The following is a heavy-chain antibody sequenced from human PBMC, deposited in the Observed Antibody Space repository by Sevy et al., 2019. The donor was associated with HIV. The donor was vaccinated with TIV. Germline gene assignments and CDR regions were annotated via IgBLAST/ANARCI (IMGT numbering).Heavy chain of an antibody. Sequence: GGSLRLSCAASGFTFSTYAMNWVRQAPGKGLEWVSSISRSGRSTYSADSVEGRFTISRDIFKNTLYLQLSSLRVDDTAVYYCAKGYCDGGSCPRDYYYYGMDVWGQGTTVTVSS. CDR2: ISRSGRST. CDR3: AKGYCDGGSCPRDYYYYGMDV. V-gene: IGHV3-23*01. D-gene: IGHD2-15*01. CDR1: GFTFSTYA. J-gene: IGHJ6*02.